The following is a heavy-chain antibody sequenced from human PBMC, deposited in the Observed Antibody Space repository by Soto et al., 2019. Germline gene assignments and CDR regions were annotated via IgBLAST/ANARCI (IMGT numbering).Heavy chain of an antibody. V-gene: IGHV1-69*01. D-gene: IGHD2-2*01. Sequence: QVQLVQSGAEVKKPGSSVKVSCKASGGTFSSYAISWVRQAPGQGLEWVGGIIPIFGTANYAQKFQGRVTITADESTSPAYMELSSLRSEDTAVYYCARDTRYCSSTSCYEGPWGYWGQGTLVTVSS. CDR1: GGTFSSYA. J-gene: IGHJ4*02. CDR2: IIPIFGTA. CDR3: ARDTRYCSSTSCYEGPWGY.